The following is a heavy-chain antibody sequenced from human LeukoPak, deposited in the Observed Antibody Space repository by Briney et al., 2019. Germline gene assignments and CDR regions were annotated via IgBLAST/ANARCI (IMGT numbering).Heavy chain of an antibody. Sequence: ASVKVSCKASGYTFTGYYMHWVRQASGQGLEWMGWINPNSGGTNYAQKFQGRVTMTRDTSISTAYMELSRLRSDDTAVYYCARDAPSYGDYNFDYWGQGTLVTVSS. D-gene: IGHD4-17*01. J-gene: IGHJ4*02. CDR1: GYTFTGYY. V-gene: IGHV1-2*02. CDR2: INPNSGGT. CDR3: ARDAPSYGDYNFDY.